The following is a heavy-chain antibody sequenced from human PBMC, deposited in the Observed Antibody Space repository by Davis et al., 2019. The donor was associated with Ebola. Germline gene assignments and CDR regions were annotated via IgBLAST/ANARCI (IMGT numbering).Heavy chain of an antibody. CDR1: GYSFSNYW. CDR2: IYSGDSDT. V-gene: IGHV5-51*01. J-gene: IGHJ4*02. D-gene: IGHD1-1*01. CDR3: ARLPGVDTTQRGFDY. Sequence: GESLKISCKGSGYSFSNYWIAWVRQMPGKGPEWMGIIYSGDSDTRYSPSFEGQVTISVDRSISTAYLQWSSLKASDTAIYYCARLPGVDTTQRGFDYWGQGSLITVSS.